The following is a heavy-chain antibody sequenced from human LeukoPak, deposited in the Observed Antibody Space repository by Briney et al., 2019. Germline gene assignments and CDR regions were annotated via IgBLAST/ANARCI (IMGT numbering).Heavy chain of an antibody. J-gene: IGHJ4*02. V-gene: IGHV5-51*01. Sequence: GEPLKISCQGSGSTFTSNWIGWGRQLHGKGLEWMGIIYPGESDTRYSPSFQGQFTISADKSITTAYLQWSSLKASDTAMYYCARRGNYYEFDYWGQGTLVTVSS. CDR2: IYPGESDT. CDR3: ARRGNYYEFDY. D-gene: IGHD1-26*01. CDR1: GSTFTSNW.